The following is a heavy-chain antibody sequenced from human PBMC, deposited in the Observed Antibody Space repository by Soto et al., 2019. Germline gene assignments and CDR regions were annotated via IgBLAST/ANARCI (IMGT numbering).Heavy chain of an antibody. D-gene: IGHD4-4*01. Sequence: PGESLKISCRGSGYSFANYWIAWVRQMPGKGLEWMGIIYPGDSYTTYSPSFQGQVTISADKSISTAYLQWGSLKASDSAIYYCARLGDNNYQYKYNWFDPWGQGTLVTVSS. V-gene: IGHV5-51*01. J-gene: IGHJ5*02. CDR3: ARLGDNNYQYKYNWFDP. CDR2: IYPGDSYT. CDR1: GYSFANYW.